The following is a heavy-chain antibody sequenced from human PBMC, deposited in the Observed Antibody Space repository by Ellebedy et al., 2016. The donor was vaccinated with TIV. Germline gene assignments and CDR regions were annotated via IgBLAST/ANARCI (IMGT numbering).Heavy chain of an antibody. J-gene: IGHJ6*02. D-gene: IGHD3-3*01. CDR1: GYTFTHYG. CDR3: AKDREIRSLDWDDLDV. CDR2: ISSDGHDK. V-gene: IGHV3-30*18. Sequence: PGGSLRLSCGASGYTFTHYGVHWVRQTPGKGLEWVARISSDGHDKNYADSVKGRFTISRDDSKNTLYLQMHSLRAEDSAVYYCAKDREIRSLDWDDLDVWGLGTTVTVSS.